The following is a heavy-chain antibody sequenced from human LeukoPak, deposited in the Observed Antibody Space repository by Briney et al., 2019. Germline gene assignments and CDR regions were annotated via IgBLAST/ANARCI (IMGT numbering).Heavy chain of an antibody. CDR3: ARTAMAPQYWFDP. V-gene: IGHV3-21*01. J-gene: IGHJ5*02. D-gene: IGHD5-18*01. Sequence: GGSLRLSCAASGFTFSSYSMNWVRQAPGKGLEWVSSISSSSSYIYYADSVKGRFTISRDNAKNSLYLQVNSLRAEDTAVYYCARTAMAPQYWFDPWGQGTLVTVSS. CDR2: ISSSSSYI. CDR1: GFTFSSYS.